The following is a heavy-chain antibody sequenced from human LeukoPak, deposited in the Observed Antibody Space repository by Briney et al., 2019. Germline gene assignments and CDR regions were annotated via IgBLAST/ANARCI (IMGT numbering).Heavy chain of an antibody. CDR2: ISYDGSNK. V-gene: IGHV3-30-3*01. Sequence: PGGSLRLSCAGPGFTFSSYAMNWVRQAPGKGLEWVAVISYDGSNKYYADSVKGRFTISRDNSKNTLYLQMNSLRAEDTAVYYCAKDSSSWWHDAFDIWGQGTMVTVSS. D-gene: IGHD6-13*01. CDR3: AKDSSSWWHDAFDI. J-gene: IGHJ3*02. CDR1: GFTFSSYA.